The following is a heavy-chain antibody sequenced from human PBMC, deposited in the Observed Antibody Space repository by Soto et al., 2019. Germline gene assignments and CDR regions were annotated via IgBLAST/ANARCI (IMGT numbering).Heavy chain of an antibody. D-gene: IGHD5-12*01. J-gene: IGHJ4*02. CDR3: VRDGYDY. V-gene: IGHV3-11*01. CDR1: GFTFSDYY. Sequence: GXSLRLSCAASGFTFSDYYLNWIRQAPGKGLEWVSYISSGGRNIYYADSVKGRFTVSRDNAKNSLYLQMNSLRAEDTAVYYCVRDGYDYWGQGTLVTVSS. CDR2: ISSGGRNI.